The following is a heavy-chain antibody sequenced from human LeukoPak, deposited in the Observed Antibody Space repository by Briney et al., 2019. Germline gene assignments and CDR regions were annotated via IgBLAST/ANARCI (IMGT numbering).Heavy chain of an antibody. Sequence: PGGSLRLSCAASGFTFSDYYMSWIRQAPGKGLEWVSYISSSGSTIYYADSVKGRFTISRDNAKNSLYLQMNSLRAEDTAVYYCARRGPPYGLVILYYYYYMDVWGKGTTVTVYS. J-gene: IGHJ6*03. CDR1: GFTFSDYY. CDR2: ISSSGSTI. V-gene: IGHV3-11*01. D-gene: IGHD3/OR15-3a*01. CDR3: ARRGPPYGLVILYYYYYMDV.